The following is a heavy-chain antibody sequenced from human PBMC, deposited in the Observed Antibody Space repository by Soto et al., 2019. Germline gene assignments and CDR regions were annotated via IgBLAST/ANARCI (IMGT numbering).Heavy chain of an antibody. J-gene: IGHJ3*02. CDR2: ISPNGNNA. Sequence: QVQLVESGGDVVQPGRSLRLSCAASGSTFSSYDIHWVRQVPGKGLEWVAPISPNGNNAYYADSVKGRFTISRDNARNTVYLQVNSLRPEDTAVYHFVRGPSHGAFDIWGQGRLVTVSS. CDR1: GSTFSSYD. CDR3: VRGPSHGAFDI. V-gene: IGHV3-30-3*01.